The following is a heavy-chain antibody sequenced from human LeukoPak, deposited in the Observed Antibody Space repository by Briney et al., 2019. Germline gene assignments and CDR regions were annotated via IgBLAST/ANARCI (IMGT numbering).Heavy chain of an antibody. D-gene: IGHD2-2*01. CDR2: INPSGGST. CDR1: GYTFTSYY. CDR3: ARRYCSSTSCYSYYFDY. J-gene: IGHJ4*02. Sequence: ASVKVSCKASGYTFTSYYMHWVRQAPGQGLEWMGIINPSGGSTSYAQKFQGRVTMTRDTSTSTVYMELSSLRSEDTAVYYCARRYCSSTSCYSYYFDYWGQGTLVTVSS. V-gene: IGHV1-46*01.